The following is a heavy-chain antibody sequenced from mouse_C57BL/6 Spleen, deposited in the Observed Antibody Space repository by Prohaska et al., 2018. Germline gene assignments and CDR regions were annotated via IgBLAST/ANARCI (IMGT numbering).Heavy chain of an antibody. CDR1: GFTFSGFW. J-gene: IGHJ1*03. V-gene: IGHV11-2*01. CDR3: MRYGSSYWYFDV. Sequence: EVQLLETGGGLVQPGGSRGLSCEGSGFTFSGFWMSWVRQTPGKTLEWIGDINSDGSAINYAPSIEDRFTIFRDNDKSTLYLQMSNVRSEDTATYFCMRYGSSYWYFDVWGTGTTVTVSS. D-gene: IGHD1-1*01. CDR2: INSDGSAI.